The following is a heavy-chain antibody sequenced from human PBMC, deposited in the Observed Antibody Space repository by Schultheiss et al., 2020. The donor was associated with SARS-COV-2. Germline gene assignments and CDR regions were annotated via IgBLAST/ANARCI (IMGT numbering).Heavy chain of an antibody. V-gene: IGHV1-2*02. D-gene: IGHD6-19*01. CDR3: ARARYSSGWTRKTYYYYYGMDV. CDR2: INPNSGGT. J-gene: IGHJ6*02. CDR1: GYTFTGYY. Sequence: ASVKVSCKASGYTFTGYYMHWVRQAPGQGLEWMGWINPNSGGTNYAQKFQGRVTMTRDTSISTAYMELGRLRSDDTAVYYCARARYSSGWTRKTYYYYYGMDVWGQGTTVTVSS.